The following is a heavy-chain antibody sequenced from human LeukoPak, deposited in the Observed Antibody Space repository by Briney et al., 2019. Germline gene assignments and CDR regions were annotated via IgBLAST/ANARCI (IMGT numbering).Heavy chain of an antibody. CDR1: GYTFTSYD. CDR3: ACISSGWYDAFDI. CDR2: MNPNSGNT. J-gene: IGHJ3*02. Sequence: GASVKVSCKASGYTFTSYDINWVRQATGQGLEWMGWMNPNSGNTGYAQKFQGRVTITRNTSISTAYMELSSLRSEDTAVYYCACISSGWYDAFDIWGQGTMITVSS. D-gene: IGHD6-19*01. V-gene: IGHV1-8*03.